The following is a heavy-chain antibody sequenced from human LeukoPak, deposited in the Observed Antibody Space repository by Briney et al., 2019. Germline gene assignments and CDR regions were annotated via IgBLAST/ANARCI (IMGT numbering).Heavy chain of an antibody. V-gene: IGHV3-30*03. J-gene: IGHJ1*01. D-gene: IGHD6-13*01. CDR3: AREEGSSSYEGLQH. CDR1: GFTFSNYG. Sequence: GRSLRLSCAASGFTFSNYGIHWVRQAPGKGLGWVAVISYDGSNQYYAGSVKGRFTISRDNSKNTLYLQMNSLRAEDTAVYYCAREEGSSSYEGLQHWGQGTLVTVSS. CDR2: ISYDGSNQ.